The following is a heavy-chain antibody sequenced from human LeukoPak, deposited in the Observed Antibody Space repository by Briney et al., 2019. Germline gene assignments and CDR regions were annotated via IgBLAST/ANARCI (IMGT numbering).Heavy chain of an antibody. D-gene: IGHD2-21*02. CDR1: GYSFTSYW. CDR2: IYPGDSDT. V-gene: IGHV5-51*01. J-gene: IGHJ6*02. Sequence: GESLKISCKGSGYSFTSYWIAWVRQMPGKGLERMGIIYPGDSDTRYSPSFQGQVTISADKSINTAYLQWSSLKASDTAVYFCARRAYCGGDCTRAYYSYFAMDVWGQGTTVTVSS. CDR3: ARRAYCGGDCTRAYYSYFAMDV.